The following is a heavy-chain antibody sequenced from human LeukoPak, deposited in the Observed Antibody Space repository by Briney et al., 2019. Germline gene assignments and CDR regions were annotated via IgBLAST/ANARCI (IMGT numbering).Heavy chain of an antibody. CDR1: GFTVSSNY. Sequence: GGSLRLSCAASGFTVSSNYMSWVRQAPGKGLEWVSVIYNDGSTYYADSVKGRFTISRDNSKNTLYLQMNSLRAEDTAVYYCAKDSYYDSSGYYGYWGQGTLVTVSS. J-gene: IGHJ4*02. D-gene: IGHD3-22*01. CDR2: IYNDGST. V-gene: IGHV3-53*01. CDR3: AKDSYYDSSGYYGY.